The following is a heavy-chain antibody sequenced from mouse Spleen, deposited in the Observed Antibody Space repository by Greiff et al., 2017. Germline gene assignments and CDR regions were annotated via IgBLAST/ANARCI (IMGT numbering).Heavy chain of an antibody. CDR2: ISSGGSYT. J-gene: IGHJ2*01. D-gene: IGHD4-1*01. CDR1: GFTFSSYG. V-gene: IGHV5-6*01. Sequence: EVKLMESGGDLVKPGGSLKLSCAASGFTFSSYGMSWVRQTPDKRLEWVATISSGGSYTYYPDSVKGRFTISRDNAKNTLYLQMSSLKSEDTAMYYCARHPWDGWGQGTTLTVSS. CDR3: ARHPWDG.